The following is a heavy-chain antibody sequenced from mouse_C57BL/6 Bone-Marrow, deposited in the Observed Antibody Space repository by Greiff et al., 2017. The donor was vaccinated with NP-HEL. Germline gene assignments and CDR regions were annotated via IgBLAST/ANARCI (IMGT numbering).Heavy chain of an antibody. CDR1: GYTFTSYW. D-gene: IGHD1-1*01. Sequence: QVQLQQPGTELVKPGASVKLSCKASGYTFTSYWMHWVKQRPGQGLEWIGNINPSNGGTNYNEQFKSKATLTVDQSSSTAYLPLSSLTSEDSAVYDWARWGYGSSYDWYVDVWGTGATVTVSS. J-gene: IGHJ1*03. CDR3: ARWGYGSSYDWYVDV. V-gene: IGHV1-53*01. CDR2: INPSNGGT.